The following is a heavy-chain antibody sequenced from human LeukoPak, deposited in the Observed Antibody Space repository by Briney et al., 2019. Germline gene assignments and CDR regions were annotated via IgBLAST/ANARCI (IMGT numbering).Heavy chain of an antibody. CDR2: IYTSGST. J-gene: IGHJ5*02. D-gene: IGHD3-9*01. Sequence: SETLSLTCTVSGGSISSYYGSWIRQPAGKGLEWIGRIYTSGSTNYNPSLKSRLTMSVDTSKNQFSLKLSSVTAADTAVYYCARGYYGILTGYYDPWWFDPWGQGTLVTVSS. V-gene: IGHV4-4*07. CDR1: GGSISSYY. CDR3: ARGYYGILTGYYDPWWFDP.